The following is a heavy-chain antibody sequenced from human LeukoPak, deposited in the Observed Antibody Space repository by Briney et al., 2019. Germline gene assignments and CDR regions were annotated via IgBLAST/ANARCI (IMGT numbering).Heavy chain of an antibody. V-gene: IGHV3-11*04. J-gene: IGHJ4*02. CDR3: ARAHYYDSSGYPNPFDY. Sequence: GGSLRLSCAASGFTFSDYYMSWIRQAPGKWLEWVSYISSSGSTIYYADSVKGRFTISRDNAKNSLYLQMNSLRAEDTAVYYCARAHYYDSSGYPNPFDYWGQGTLVTVSS. CDR2: ISSSGSTI. D-gene: IGHD3-22*01. CDR1: GFTFSDYY.